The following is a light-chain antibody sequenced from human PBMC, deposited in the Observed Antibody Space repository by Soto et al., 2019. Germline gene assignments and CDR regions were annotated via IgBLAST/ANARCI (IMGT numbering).Light chain of an antibody. V-gene: IGKV1-5*03. CDR3: QLSFT. Sequence: DIQMTHSPSTLSASVGDRVTISCRARQSIRIWLAWYQQKPGKAPKLLIYKSSRLQSGVPSRFSGSGSGTEFTLTISSLQSDDFATYYCQLSFTFGPGIKVDIK. CDR1: QSIRIW. CDR2: KSS. J-gene: IGKJ3*01.